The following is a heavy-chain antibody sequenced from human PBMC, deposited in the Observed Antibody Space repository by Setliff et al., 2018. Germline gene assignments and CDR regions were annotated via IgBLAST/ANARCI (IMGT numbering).Heavy chain of an antibody. J-gene: IGHJ6*03. V-gene: IGHV1-69*05. Sequence: GASVKVSCKASGYIFTSYGVSWVRQAPGQGLDWMGGIIPIFGTANYAQKFQGRVTVITDESTSTAYMELSSLKSEDTAMYYCAREGVDTRSSTDYRYYMDVWGKGTTVTGS. CDR2: IIPIFGTA. D-gene: IGHD2-15*01. CDR3: AREGVDTRSSTDYRYYMDV. CDR1: GYIFTSYG.